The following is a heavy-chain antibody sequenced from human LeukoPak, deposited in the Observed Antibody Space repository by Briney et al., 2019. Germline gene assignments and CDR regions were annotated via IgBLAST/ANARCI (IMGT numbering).Heavy chain of an antibody. V-gene: IGHV3-30*04. CDR1: GFTFSSYA. Sequence: GGSLRLSCAASGFTFSSYAMHWVRQAPGKGLEWVAVISYDGSNKYYADSVKGRFTISRDNAKSTLYLQMNSLRAEDTAVYYCARSRRLYWYFDLWGRGTLVTVSS. CDR3: ARSRRLYWYFDL. J-gene: IGHJ2*01. D-gene: IGHD4-17*01. CDR2: ISYDGSNK.